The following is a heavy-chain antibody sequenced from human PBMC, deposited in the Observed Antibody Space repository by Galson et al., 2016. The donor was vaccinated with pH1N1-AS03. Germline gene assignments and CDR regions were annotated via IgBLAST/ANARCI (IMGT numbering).Heavy chain of an antibody. CDR1: GFSVRANA. V-gene: IGHV3-23*01. CDR3: AKDVFGWAFDV. Sequence: SLRLSCAASGFSVRANAMSWVRQAPGKGLEWVARLDGGGDGTHYAGAVRGRFTISRDTSENTVYLQMNSLRAEDTALYYCAKDVFGWAFDVWGQGTMVTVSS. D-gene: IGHD3-10*01. J-gene: IGHJ3*01. CDR2: LDGGGDGT.